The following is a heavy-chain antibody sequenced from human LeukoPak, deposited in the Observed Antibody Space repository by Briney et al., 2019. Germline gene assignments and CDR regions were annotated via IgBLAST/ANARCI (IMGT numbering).Heavy chain of an antibody. D-gene: IGHD2-2*01. V-gene: IGHV4-39*07. Sequence: SETLSLTCTVSGGSISSYYWGWIRQPPGKGLEWIGSIYYSGSTYYNPSLKSRVTISVDTSKNQFSLKLSSVTAADTAVYYCARDRTFVVVPAAYFDYWGQGTLVTVSS. CDR3: ARDRTFVVVPAAYFDY. CDR1: GGSISSYY. CDR2: IYYSGST. J-gene: IGHJ4*02.